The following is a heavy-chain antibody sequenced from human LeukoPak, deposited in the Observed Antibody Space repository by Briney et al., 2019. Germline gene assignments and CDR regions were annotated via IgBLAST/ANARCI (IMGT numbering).Heavy chain of an antibody. CDR2: INHSGIT. J-gene: IGHJ4*02. V-gene: IGHV4-34*01. CDR1: GGSFSGYY. Sequence: SETLSLTCAVYGGSFSGYYWSWIRQPPGKGLEWIGEINHSGITYYNPSLKSRVTISVDTSKNHLSLKLSSVTAADTAIYYCARIYYDFEFDFWGQGTLVTVSS. CDR3: ARIYYDFEFDF. D-gene: IGHD3-3*01.